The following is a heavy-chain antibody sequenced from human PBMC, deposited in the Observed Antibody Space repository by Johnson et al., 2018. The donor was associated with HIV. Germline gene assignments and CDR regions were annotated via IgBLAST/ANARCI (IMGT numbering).Heavy chain of an antibody. CDR2: ISYDGSNK. V-gene: IGHV3-30-3*01. J-gene: IGHJ3*02. D-gene: IGHD3-22*01. Sequence: QVQLVESGGGVVQPGKSLRLSCAASGFTFSSYAMHWVRQAPGKGLEWVAVISYDGSNKYYADSVKGRFTISRDNSKNTLYLQMNSLRAEDTAVYYCARGGYYYDSYYAFDIWGQGTMVTVSS. CDR3: ARGGYYYDSYYAFDI. CDR1: GFTFSSYA.